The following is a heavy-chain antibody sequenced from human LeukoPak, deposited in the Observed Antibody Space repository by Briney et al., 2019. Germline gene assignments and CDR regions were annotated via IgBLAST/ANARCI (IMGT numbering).Heavy chain of an antibody. CDR2: INPSGGST. Sequence: ASVKVSCKASGYTFTTYYMHWVRQAPGQGLEWMGIINPSGGSTNYAQKFQGRVTMTRDTSTSTVYMELSSLRSEDTAVYYCARRNPTHYGDYLYYFDYWGQGTLVTVSS. D-gene: IGHD4-17*01. V-gene: IGHV1-46*01. CDR3: ARRNPTHYGDYLYYFDY. CDR1: GYTFTTYY. J-gene: IGHJ4*02.